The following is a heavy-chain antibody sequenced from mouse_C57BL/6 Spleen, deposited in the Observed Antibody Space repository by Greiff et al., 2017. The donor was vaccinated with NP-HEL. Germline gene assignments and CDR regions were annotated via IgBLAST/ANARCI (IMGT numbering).Heavy chain of an antibody. Sequence: QVTLKESGPGILQSSQTLSLPCSFSGFSLSTSGMGVSWIRQPSGKGLEWLAHIYWDDDKRYNPSLKSRLTISKDTSRNQVFLKITSVDTADTATYYCARRAPNWDYYFDYWGQGTTLTVSS. CDR3: ARRAPNWDYYFDY. CDR1: GFSLSTSGMG. D-gene: IGHD4-1*01. J-gene: IGHJ2*01. V-gene: IGHV8-12*01. CDR2: IYWDDDK.